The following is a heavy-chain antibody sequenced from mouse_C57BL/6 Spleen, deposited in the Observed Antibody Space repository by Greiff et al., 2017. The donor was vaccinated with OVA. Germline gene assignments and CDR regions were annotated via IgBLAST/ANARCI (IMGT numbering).Heavy chain of an antibody. V-gene: IGHV5-17*01. J-gene: IGHJ2*01. Sequence: EVKLMESGGGLVKPGGSLKLSCAASGFTFSDYGMHWVRQAPEKGLEWVAYISSGSSTIYYADTVKGRFTISRDNAKNTLFLQMTSLRSEDTAMYYCARGSRITTVFDYWGQGTTLTVSS. D-gene: IGHD1-1*01. CDR3: ARGSRITTVFDY. CDR2: ISSGSSTI. CDR1: GFTFSDYG.